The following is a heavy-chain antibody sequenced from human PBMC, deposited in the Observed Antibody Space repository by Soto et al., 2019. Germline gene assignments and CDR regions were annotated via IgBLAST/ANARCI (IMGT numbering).Heavy chain of an antibody. V-gene: IGHV5-51*01. CDR3: AASIFYYGTDV. Sequence: PGESLKISCKGSGYTFTNYWIGWVRQMPGKGLEWMGIIYPGDSDTKYNPSFQGQVTISADKSITTTYLQWSSLKASDTAIYYCAASIFYYGTDVWGKGTTVTVSS. CDR1: GYTFTNYW. CDR2: IYPGDSDT. J-gene: IGHJ6*04.